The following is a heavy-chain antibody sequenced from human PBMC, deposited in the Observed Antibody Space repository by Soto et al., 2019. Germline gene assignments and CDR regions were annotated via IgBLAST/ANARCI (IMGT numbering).Heavy chain of an antibody. D-gene: IGHD3-22*01. Sequence: SETLSLTCTVSGGSISSGGDYWSWIRQHPGKGLEWIGYIYYSGSTYYNPSLKSRVTISVDTSKNQFSLKLSSVTAADTAVYYCARFITMMGDFDYWGKGTLVTLSS. J-gene: IGHJ4*02. CDR2: IYYSGST. V-gene: IGHV4-31*02. CDR1: GGSISSGGDY. CDR3: ARFITMMGDFDY.